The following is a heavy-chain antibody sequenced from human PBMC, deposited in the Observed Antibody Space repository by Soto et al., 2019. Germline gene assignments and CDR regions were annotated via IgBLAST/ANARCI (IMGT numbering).Heavy chain of an antibody. Sequence: PGGSLRLSCAASGFTFSDYAMHWVRHVPGQGLEWVAVISYDGSNKYYADSVKGRFTISRDNSKNTLYLQMNSLRAEDTAVYYCAREGRYSYGSEGYYGMDVWGQGTTVTVSS. CDR1: GFTFSDYA. CDR2: ISYDGSNK. CDR3: AREGRYSYGSEGYYGMDV. J-gene: IGHJ6*02. V-gene: IGHV3-30-3*01. D-gene: IGHD5-18*01.